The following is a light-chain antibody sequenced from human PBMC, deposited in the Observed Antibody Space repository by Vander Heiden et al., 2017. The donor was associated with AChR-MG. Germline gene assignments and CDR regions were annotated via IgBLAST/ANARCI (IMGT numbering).Light chain of an antibody. V-gene: IGLV3-25*03. CDR2: KGN. CDR3: QSADSSGTSHVV. CDR1: VLPKDF. J-gene: IGLJ2*01. Sequence: SYELTQPPSVSVPPGQTARITCSGDVLPKDFAYCYQQKPGQAPVLVIYKGNERPSGVPERFSGFTSGATVTLTISGVQAEDEADDYCQSADSSGTSHVVFGGGTKLTVL.